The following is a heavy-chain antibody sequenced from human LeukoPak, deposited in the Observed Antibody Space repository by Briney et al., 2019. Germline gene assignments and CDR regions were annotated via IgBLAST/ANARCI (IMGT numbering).Heavy chain of an antibody. V-gene: IGHV4-4*09. CDR3: ARRVHYYYYMDV. CDR1: GGSISGYY. CDR2: IYTSGST. J-gene: IGHJ6*03. Sequence: SETLSLTCTVSGGSISGYYWSWIRQPPGKGLEWIGYIYTSGSTNYNPSLKSRVTISVDTSKNQFSLKLSSVTAADTAVYYCARRVHYYYYMDVWGKGTTVTVSS.